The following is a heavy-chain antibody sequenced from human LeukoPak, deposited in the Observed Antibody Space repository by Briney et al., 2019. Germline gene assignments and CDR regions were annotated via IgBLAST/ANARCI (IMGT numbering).Heavy chain of an antibody. CDR1: GFTFSNHA. J-gene: IGHJ4*02. D-gene: IGHD3-9*01. CDR3: TKDDWVY. V-gene: IGHV3-23*01. CDR2: IICSGGST. Sequence: GGSLRLSCAASGFTFSNHAMSWVRQAPGKGLEWVSTIICSGGSTYYADAVKGRFTISRDNSKNTLYLQMNSLRAEDTAVYYCTKDDWVYWGQGTLVTVSS.